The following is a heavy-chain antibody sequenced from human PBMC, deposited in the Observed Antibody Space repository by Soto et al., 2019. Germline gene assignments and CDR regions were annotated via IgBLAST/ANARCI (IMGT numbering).Heavy chain of an antibody. D-gene: IGHD3-22*01. J-gene: IGHJ4*02. CDR1: GFTFTSHG. CDR3: GASYYYDSGGHYAAVKPLDY. CDR2: ISYDGSNK. V-gene: IGHV3-30*03. Sequence: GGSLRLSCAASGFTFTSHGMHWVRQAPGKGLEWVAVISYDGSNKYYADSVQGRFTISRDNSKNTLYLQMNSLRDEDAAVYHCGASYYYDSGGHYAAVKPLDYWGQGTLVTVSS.